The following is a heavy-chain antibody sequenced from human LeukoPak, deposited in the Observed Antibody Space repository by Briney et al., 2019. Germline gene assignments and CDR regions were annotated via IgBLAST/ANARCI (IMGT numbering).Heavy chain of an antibody. D-gene: IGHD1-14*01. CDR2: ISGSGGST. V-gene: IGHV3-23*01. CDR1: GFTFSSYS. J-gene: IGHJ4*02. Sequence: PGGSLRLSCVASGFTFSSYSMNWVRQAPGKGLEWVSAISGSGGSTYYADSVKGRFTISRDNSKNTLYLQMNSLRAEDTAVYYCAKEGLKGRPGYYFDYWGQGTLVTVSS. CDR3: AKEGLKGRPGYYFDY.